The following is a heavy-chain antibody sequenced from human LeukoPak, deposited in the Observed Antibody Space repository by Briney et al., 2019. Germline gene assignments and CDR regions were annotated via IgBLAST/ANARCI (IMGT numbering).Heavy chain of an antibody. J-gene: IGHJ4*02. CDR1: GGSFSGYY. V-gene: IGHV4-34*01. D-gene: IGHD3-22*01. Sequence: PSETLSLTCAVYGGSFSGYYWSWIRQPPGKGLEWIGEINHSGSTNYHPSLKSRVTISVDTSKNQFSLKLSSVTAADTAVYYCASRLRGLLLGEYHYFDYWGQGTLVTVSS. CDR3: ASRLRGLLLGEYHYFDY. CDR2: INHSGST.